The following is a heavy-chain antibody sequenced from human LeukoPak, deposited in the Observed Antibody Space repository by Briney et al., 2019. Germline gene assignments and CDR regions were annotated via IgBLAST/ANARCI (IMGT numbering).Heavy chain of an antibody. CDR3: ARGAYDYVWGSYRTAINYYYMDV. D-gene: IGHD3-16*02. CDR1: GGSFSGYY. Sequence: SETLSLTCAVYGGSFSGYYWSWIRQPPGKGLEWIGEIHHSGSTNYNPSLKSRVTISVDTSKNQFSLKLSSVTAADTAVYYCARGAYDYVWGSYRTAINYYYMDVWGKGTTVTVSS. CDR2: IHHSGST. V-gene: IGHV4-34*01. J-gene: IGHJ6*03.